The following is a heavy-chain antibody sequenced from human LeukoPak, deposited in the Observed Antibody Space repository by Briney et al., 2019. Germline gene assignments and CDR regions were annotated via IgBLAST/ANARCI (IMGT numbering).Heavy chain of an antibody. J-gene: IGHJ4*02. V-gene: IGHV3-21*01. D-gene: IGHD5-18*01. CDR3: ARESDTAMVFDY. Sequence: GGSLRLSCAASGFTFSSYSMNWVRQAPGKGLEWVSSISSNSSYIYYADSVKGRFTISRDNAKNSLYLQMNSLRDEDTAVYYCARESDTAMVFDYWGQGTLVTVSS. CDR2: ISSNSSYI. CDR1: GFTFSSYS.